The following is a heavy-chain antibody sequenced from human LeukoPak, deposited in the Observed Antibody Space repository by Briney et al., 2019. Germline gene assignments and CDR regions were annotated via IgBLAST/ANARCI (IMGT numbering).Heavy chain of an antibody. Sequence: GGSLRLSCAASGFTFSSYGMHWVRQAPGKGLEWVPYISSSGSTIYYADSVKGRFTISRDNAKNSLYLQMNSLRAEDTAVYYCARPVSGSYPYYFDYWGQGTLVTVSS. J-gene: IGHJ4*02. CDR3: ARPVSGSYPYYFDY. CDR1: GFTFSSYG. D-gene: IGHD1-26*01. V-gene: IGHV3-48*04. CDR2: ISSSGSTI.